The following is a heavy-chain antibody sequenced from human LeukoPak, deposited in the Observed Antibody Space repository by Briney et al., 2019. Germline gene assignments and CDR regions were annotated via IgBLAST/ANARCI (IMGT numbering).Heavy chain of an antibody. J-gene: IGHJ4*02. CDR2: INHSGST. CDR1: GGSFSGYY. CDR3: ARGGLYYGSGTYYFDY. V-gene: IGHV4-34*01. Sequence: SETLSLTCAVYGGSFSGYYWSWIRQPPGKGLEWIGEINHSGSTNYNPSLKSRVTISVDTSKNQFSLKLTSVTAADTAVYYCARGGLYYGSGTYYFDYWGQGTLVTVSS. D-gene: IGHD3-10*01.